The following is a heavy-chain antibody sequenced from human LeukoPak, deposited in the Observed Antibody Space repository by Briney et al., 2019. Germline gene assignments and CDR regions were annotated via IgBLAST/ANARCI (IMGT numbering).Heavy chain of an antibody. Sequence: PSETLSLTCAVYGGSFSGYYWSWIRQPPGKGLEWLGEINHSGSTNYNPSLKSRVTISVDTSKNQFSLKLSSVTAADTAVYYCARAGVGMATISAFDIWGQGTMVTVSS. V-gene: IGHV4-34*01. J-gene: IGHJ3*02. D-gene: IGHD5-24*01. CDR2: INHSGST. CDR1: GGSFSGYY. CDR3: ARAGVGMATISAFDI.